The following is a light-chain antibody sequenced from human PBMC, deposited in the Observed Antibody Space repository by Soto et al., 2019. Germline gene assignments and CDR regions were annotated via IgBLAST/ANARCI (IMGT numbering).Light chain of an antibody. CDR2: GAS. J-gene: IGKJ2*01. Sequence: EIVLTQSPGTLSLSPGERATLSCRASQSVSSSYLAWYQQKPGQDPRLLIYGASSRATGIPERFSGSGSGTDFTLTISRLEPEDFAVYYCQQYGSSPYTFGQGTKLEIK. V-gene: IGKV3-20*01. CDR3: QQYGSSPYT. CDR1: QSVSSSY.